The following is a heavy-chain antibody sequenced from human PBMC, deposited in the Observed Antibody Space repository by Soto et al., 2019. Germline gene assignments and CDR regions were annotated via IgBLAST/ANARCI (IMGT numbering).Heavy chain of an antibody. CDR2: ITPDSGDT. V-gene: IGHV1-2*02. D-gene: IGHD3-3*01. Sequence: QVQLVQSGAEVKKSGASVKVSCKASGYTFTDYHMHWVRQAPVQGLEWMGWITPDSGDTKYAQKFQRRVTMTRDTSISTVYMELTSLTSDDTAVYFCARDRVGFAVVTPAHWGQGTLVSVSS. CDR3: ARDRVGFAVVTPAH. J-gene: IGHJ4*02. CDR1: GYTFTDYH.